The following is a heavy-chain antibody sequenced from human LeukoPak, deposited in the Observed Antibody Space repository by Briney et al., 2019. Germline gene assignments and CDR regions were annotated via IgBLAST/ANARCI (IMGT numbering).Heavy chain of an antibody. Sequence: GGSLRLSCAASGFSFRSYEMKWVRQAPQKGLEWVSYISSTGSSIYYADSVKGRFTISRDNAKNSLYLQMNSLRAEDTAVYYCARGTMFPYYFDYWGQGTLVTVSS. CDR2: ISSTGSSI. CDR1: GFSFRSYE. CDR3: ARGTMFPYYFDY. D-gene: IGHD3-10*02. J-gene: IGHJ4*02. V-gene: IGHV3-48*03.